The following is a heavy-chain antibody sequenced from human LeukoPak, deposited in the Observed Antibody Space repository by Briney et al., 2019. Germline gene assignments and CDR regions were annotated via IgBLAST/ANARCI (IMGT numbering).Heavy chain of an antibody. J-gene: IGHJ4*02. CDR3: AKIARRGVVVTAVFDY. D-gene: IGHD2-21*02. CDR1: GYTFSGYY. V-gene: IGHV1-8*02. Sequence: ASVKVSCKTSGYTFSGYYMHWVRQAPGQGLEWMGWINPNSGNTGYAQKFQGRVTMTRNTSISTAYMELSSLRSEDTAVYYCAKIARRGVVVTAVFDYWGQGTLVTVSS. CDR2: INPNSGNT.